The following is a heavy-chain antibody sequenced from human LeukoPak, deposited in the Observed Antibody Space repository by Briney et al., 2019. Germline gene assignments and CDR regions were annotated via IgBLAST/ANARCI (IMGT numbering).Heavy chain of an antibody. Sequence: SETLSLTCTVFGGSISSSSYYWGWIRQPPGKGLEWIGSIYYSGSTYYNPSLKSRVTISVDTSKNQFSLKLSSVTAADTAVYYCARSRNLYCSSTSCYYYYYMDVWGKGTTVTVSS. CDR1: GGSISSSSYY. CDR2: IYYSGST. D-gene: IGHD2-2*01. V-gene: IGHV4-39*07. J-gene: IGHJ6*03. CDR3: ARSRNLYCSSTSCYYYYYMDV.